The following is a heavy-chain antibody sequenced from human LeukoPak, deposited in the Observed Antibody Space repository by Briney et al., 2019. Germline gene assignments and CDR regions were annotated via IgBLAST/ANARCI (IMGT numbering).Heavy chain of an antibody. V-gene: IGHV4-39*07. CDR3: ARNYGDSLYYFDY. CDR1: GGSISSSSFY. Sequence: SETLSLTCTVSGGSISSSSFYWDWIRQPPGKGLEWIAAIYYSGSTNYSPSLKSRVTISADTSKNQFSLKLTSVTVADTAVYYCARNYGDSLYYFDYWGQGTLVTVSS. J-gene: IGHJ4*02. CDR2: IYYSGST. D-gene: IGHD4-17*01.